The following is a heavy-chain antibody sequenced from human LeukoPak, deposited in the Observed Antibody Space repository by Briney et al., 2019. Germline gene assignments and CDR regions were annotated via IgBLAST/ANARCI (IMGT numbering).Heavy chain of an antibody. CDR2: INPSGGST. J-gene: IGHJ4*02. Sequence: GASVKVSCKASGYTFTSYYMHWVRQAPGQGLEWMGIINPSGGSTSYAQKFQGRVTMTRDTSTSTVYMELSSLRAEDTAVYYCGGCRSTSCYFLDYWGQGTLVTVSS. CDR3: GGCRSTSCYFLDY. D-gene: IGHD2-2*01. V-gene: IGHV1-46*01. CDR1: GYTFTSYY.